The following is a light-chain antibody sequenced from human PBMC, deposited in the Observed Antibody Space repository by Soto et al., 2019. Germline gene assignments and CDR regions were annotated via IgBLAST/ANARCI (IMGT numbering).Light chain of an antibody. CDR3: MQALQTPLT. Sequence: DIVMPQSPLSLPVTPGEPASISCRSSQSLLHSNGYNYLDWYLQKPGQSPQLLIYLGSNRASGVPDRFSGSESGTDFTLKISRVEAEDVGVYYCMQALQTPLTFGQGTKVEIK. CDR1: QSLLHSNGYNY. CDR2: LGS. J-gene: IGKJ1*01. V-gene: IGKV2-28*01.